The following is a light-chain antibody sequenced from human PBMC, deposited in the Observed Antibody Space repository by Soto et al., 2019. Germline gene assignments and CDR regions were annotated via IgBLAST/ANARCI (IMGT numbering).Light chain of an antibody. V-gene: IGLV2-11*01. CDR2: DVS. CDR1: SSDVGSSNY. J-gene: IGLJ2*01. Sequence: QSVLTQPRSVSGSPGQSVTISCTGTSSDVGSSNYVSWYQQHPGKVPKLIISDVSKRPSGVPDRFSGSKSDNTASLTVSGLQDEDEAEYFCCSHAGSYVVFGGGTKVTVL. CDR3: CSHAGSYVV.